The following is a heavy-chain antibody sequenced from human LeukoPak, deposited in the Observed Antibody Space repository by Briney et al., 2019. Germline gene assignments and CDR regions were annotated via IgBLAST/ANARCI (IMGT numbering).Heavy chain of an antibody. CDR3: ARNGIAVNGYFDY. CDR2: INQDGSEK. D-gene: IGHD6-19*01. V-gene: IGHV3-7*01. CDR1: GFTLKNYW. J-gene: IGHJ4*02. Sequence: GGSLRLSCGASGFTLKNYWMSWVRQAPGKGLEWVANINQDGSEKYYVDSVKGRLTISRDNAKNSLYLQMNSLRAEDTGVYYCARNGIAVNGYFDYWGQGTLVTVSS.